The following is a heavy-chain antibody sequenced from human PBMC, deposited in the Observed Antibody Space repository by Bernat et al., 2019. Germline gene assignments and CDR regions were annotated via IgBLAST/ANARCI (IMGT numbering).Heavy chain of an antibody. CDR2: INSDGSST. CDR3: AGDYDYVWGSYRPNGYYFDY. J-gene: IGHJ4*02. CDR1: GFTFSSYW. Sequence: EVQLVESGGGLVQPGGSLRLSCAASGFTFSSYWMHWVRQAPGKGLVWVSRINSDGSSTSYADSVKGRFTISRDNAKKTLYLQMNSLRAEDTAVYYCAGDYDYVWGSYRPNGYYFDYWGQGTLVTVSS. D-gene: IGHD3-16*02. V-gene: IGHV3-74*01.